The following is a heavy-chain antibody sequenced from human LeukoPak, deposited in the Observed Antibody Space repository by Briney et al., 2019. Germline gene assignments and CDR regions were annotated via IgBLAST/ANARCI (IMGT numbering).Heavy chain of an antibody. D-gene: IGHD3-10*01. Sequence: GGSLRLSCAASGFTFSDYYMSWIRQAPGKGLEWVSYISSGSTIYYADSVKGRFTISRDNAKNSLYLQMNSLRAEDTAVYYCARNSFGSGAPPDYWGQGTLVTVSS. CDR3: ARNSFGSGAPPDY. J-gene: IGHJ4*02. CDR2: ISSGSTI. CDR1: GFTFSDYY. V-gene: IGHV3-11*04.